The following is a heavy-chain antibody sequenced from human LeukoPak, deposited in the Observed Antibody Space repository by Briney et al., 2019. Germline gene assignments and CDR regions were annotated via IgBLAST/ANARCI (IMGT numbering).Heavy chain of an antibody. V-gene: IGHV1-69*05. CDR1: GGTFSSYA. Sequence: SSVKVSCKASGGTFSSYAISWVRKAPGQRLEWMGGIIPIFGTANYAQKFQGRVTITTDESTSTAYMELSSLRSEDTAVYYCARERDSSPYFDYWGQGTLVTVSS. J-gene: IGHJ4*02. CDR3: ARERDSSPYFDY. CDR2: IIPIFGTA. D-gene: IGHD6-6*01.